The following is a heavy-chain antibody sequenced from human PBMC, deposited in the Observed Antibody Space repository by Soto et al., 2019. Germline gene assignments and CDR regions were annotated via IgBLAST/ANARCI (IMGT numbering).Heavy chain of an antibody. V-gene: IGHV4-4*07. D-gene: IGHD2-2*01. CDR2: IYASGST. CDR1: GGSISTYY. J-gene: IGHJ4*02. CDR3: ARGGMVIIPTATAFDY. Sequence: SETLSLTCTVSGGSISTYYWSWIRQPAGKGLEWVGRIYASGSTNYNPSLKSRVTMSVATSKNQFSLKLSSVTAADTAIYYCARGGMVIIPTATAFDYWGQGTLVTVSS.